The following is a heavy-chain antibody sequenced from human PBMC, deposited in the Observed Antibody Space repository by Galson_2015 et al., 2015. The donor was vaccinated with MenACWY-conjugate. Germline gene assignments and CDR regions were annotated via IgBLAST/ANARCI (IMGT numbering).Heavy chain of an antibody. D-gene: IGHD1-26*01. V-gene: IGHV3-48*04. Sequence: LRLSCAASGFTFNSYSMNWVRQAPGKGLEWVSYISSSSSTIYYADSVKGRFTISRDNAKNSLYLQMNSLRPEDTAVFYCAKSRGASFYFDSWGQGTLVTVSS. J-gene: IGHJ4*02. CDR2: ISSSSSTI. CDR1: GFTFNSYS. CDR3: AKSRGASFYFDS.